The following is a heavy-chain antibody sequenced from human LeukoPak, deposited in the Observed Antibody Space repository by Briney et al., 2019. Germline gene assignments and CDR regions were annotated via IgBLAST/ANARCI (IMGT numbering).Heavy chain of an antibody. V-gene: IGHV4-61*02. CDR3: VLMPGY. CDR2: IYTSGST. J-gene: IGHJ4*02. D-gene: IGHD2-2*01. Sequence: PSETLSLTCSVSGGSITSGSYYWTWIRQPAGKRLEWIGRIYTSGSTNYNPSLKSRVTMSVDTSRIHFSLKLTSVTAADTAVYYCVLMPGYWGQGTLVTVSS. CDR1: GGSITSGSYY.